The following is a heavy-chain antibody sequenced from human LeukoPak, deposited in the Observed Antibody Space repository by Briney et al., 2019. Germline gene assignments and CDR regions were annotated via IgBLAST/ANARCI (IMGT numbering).Heavy chain of an antibody. Sequence: GGSLRLSCAASGFTFSSYWMSLVRQAPGKGLEWVANIKQDGSETYYVDSVKGRFTISRDNAKNLLYLEMNSLRAEDTALYYCARVDGSSSCPDYWGQGTLVTVSS. CDR1: GFTFSSYW. J-gene: IGHJ4*02. CDR3: ARVDGSSSCPDY. V-gene: IGHV3-7*01. CDR2: IKQDGSET. D-gene: IGHD6-13*01.